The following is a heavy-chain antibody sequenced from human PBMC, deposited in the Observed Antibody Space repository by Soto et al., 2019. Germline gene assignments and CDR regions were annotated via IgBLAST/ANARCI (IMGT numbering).Heavy chain of an antibody. CDR3: ASSLWFGFLQGWFDP. CDR1: GGSISSYY. V-gene: IGHV4-59*12. D-gene: IGHD3-10*01. CDR2: IYYIGST. Sequence: SETLSLTCTVSGGSISSYYWSWIRQPPGKGLEWIGYIYYIGSTYYNPSLKSRVTISVDTSKNQFSLKLSSVTAADAAVYYCASSLWFGFLQGWFDPWGQGTLVTVSS. J-gene: IGHJ5*02.